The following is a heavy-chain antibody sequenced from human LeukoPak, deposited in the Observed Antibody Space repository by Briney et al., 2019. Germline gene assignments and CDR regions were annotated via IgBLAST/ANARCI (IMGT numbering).Heavy chain of an antibody. CDR3: ARHVGFITMVRGVINNNWFDP. D-gene: IGHD3-10*01. CDR1: GGSISSSSYY. J-gene: IGHJ5*02. V-gene: IGHV4-39*01. Sequence: NASETLSLTCTVSGGSISSSSYYWDWIRQPPGKGLEWIGSIYYSGSTNYNPSLKSRVTISVDTSKNQFSLKLSSVTAADTAVYYCARHVGFITMVRGVINNNWFDPWGQGTLVTVSS. CDR2: IYYSGST.